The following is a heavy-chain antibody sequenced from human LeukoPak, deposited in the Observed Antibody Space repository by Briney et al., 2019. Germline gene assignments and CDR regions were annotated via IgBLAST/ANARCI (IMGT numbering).Heavy chain of an antibody. CDR2: IKDRTDGGTT. CDR1: GFIFSNAW. V-gene: IGHV3-15*01. CDR3: TRDDGGIRPNDY. D-gene: IGHD3-16*01. Sequence: GGSLRLSCAASGFIFSNAWISCVRQAPGKGLEWVGHIKDRTDGGTTDYAAPVKGRFTISRDDAKNTLFLQMNNLKTEDTGVYYCTRDDGGIRPNDYWGQGTLVTVSS. J-gene: IGHJ4*02.